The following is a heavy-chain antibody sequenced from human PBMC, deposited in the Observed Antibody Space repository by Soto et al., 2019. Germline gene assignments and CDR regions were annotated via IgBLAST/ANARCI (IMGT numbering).Heavy chain of an antibody. CDR3: AHLSTGSGAFDI. Sequence: ASVKVSCKACGYTFTSYYMHWVRQAPGQGLEWMGIINPSGGSTSYAQKFQGRVTMTRDTSTRTVYMELSSLRSEDTAVYYCAHLSTGSGAFDIWGQGTMVTVSS. V-gene: IGHV1-46*01. CDR2: INPSGGST. CDR1: GYTFTSYY. J-gene: IGHJ3*02. D-gene: IGHD2-2*01.